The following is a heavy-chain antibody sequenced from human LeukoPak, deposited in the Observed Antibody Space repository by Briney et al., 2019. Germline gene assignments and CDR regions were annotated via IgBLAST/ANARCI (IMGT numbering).Heavy chain of an antibody. CDR1: GFTFSSYA. V-gene: IGHV3-23*01. D-gene: IGHD3-3*01. Sequence: GGSLRLSCAASGFTFSSYAMSWVRQAPGKGLEWVSAISGSGGSTYYADSVKGRFTISRDNSKNTLYLQMNSLRAEDTAVYYCAKVYDFWSGYYWDYFDYWGQGTLVTVSS. J-gene: IGHJ4*02. CDR2: ISGSGGST. CDR3: AKVYDFWSGYYWDYFDY.